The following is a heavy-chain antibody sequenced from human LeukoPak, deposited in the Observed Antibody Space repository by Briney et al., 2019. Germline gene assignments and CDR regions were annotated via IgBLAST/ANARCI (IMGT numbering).Heavy chain of an antibody. CDR1: GFTFSDYY. Sequence: PGGSLRLSCAASGFTFSDYYMSWIRQAPGKGLEWVANIKQDGSEKNYVDSVEGRFTISRDNAKNSLYLQMNSLRADDTAVYHCATGASALWHPYYFDYGGQGTLVTVSS. CDR3: ATGASALWHPYYFDY. J-gene: IGHJ4*02. CDR2: IKQDGSEK. V-gene: IGHV3-7*01. D-gene: IGHD2/OR15-2a*01.